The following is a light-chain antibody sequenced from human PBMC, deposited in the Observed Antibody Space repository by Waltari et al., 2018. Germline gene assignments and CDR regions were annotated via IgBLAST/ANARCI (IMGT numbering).Light chain of an antibody. CDR2: AAS. Sequence: DIQMTQSPSSLSASMGERVTISCQASQDISNNLHWYQQKPGQAPKLLIYAASNLQTEVPSRFSGSRSRTDFTLTISSLQPEDFATYYCQHTFETPYSFGQGTKLESK. J-gene: IGKJ2*01. V-gene: IGKV1-39*01. CDR3: QHTFETPYS. CDR1: QDISNN.